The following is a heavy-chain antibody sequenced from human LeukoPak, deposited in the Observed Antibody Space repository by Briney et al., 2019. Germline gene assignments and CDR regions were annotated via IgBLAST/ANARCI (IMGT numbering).Heavy chain of an antibody. D-gene: IGHD2-2*01. V-gene: IGHV1-8*01. Sequence: ASVKVSCKASGYTFTSCDIHWVRQATGQGLEWMGLMNPNSGNTGYAQKFQGRVTMTRNTYISTAYMELSSLRSEETAVYYCARGAPAAVLTIYWFDPWGQGTLVTVSS. J-gene: IGHJ5*02. CDR1: GYTFTSCD. CDR3: ARGAPAAVLTIYWFDP. CDR2: MNPNSGNT.